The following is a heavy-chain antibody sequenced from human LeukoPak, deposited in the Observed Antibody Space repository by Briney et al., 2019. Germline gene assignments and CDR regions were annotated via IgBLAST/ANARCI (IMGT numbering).Heavy chain of an antibody. CDR2: IYYSGST. CDR3: ARGLGELDY. V-gene: IGHV4-59*01. CDR1: GGSISSYY. D-gene: IGHD3-16*01. Sequence: SETLSLTCTVSGGSISSYYWSWIRQPPGKGLEWIGYIYYSGSTNYNPSLKRRVTISVDTSKNQFSLKLSSVTAADTAVYYCARGLGELDYWGQGTLVTVSS. J-gene: IGHJ4*02.